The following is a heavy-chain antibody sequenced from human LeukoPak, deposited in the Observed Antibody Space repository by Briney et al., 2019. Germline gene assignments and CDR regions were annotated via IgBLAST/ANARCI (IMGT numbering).Heavy chain of an antibody. V-gene: IGHV3-30*02. D-gene: IGHD2/OR15-2a*01. CDR1: GLSFSSYG. Sequence: GGSLRLSCAASGLSFSSYGMHWDRRAPGKGLEWVAYIHTDVSSKYYADSVKGRFTISRDNSKNTLNLQMNSLRTGDTAVYYCARDQPSRYYSDWGQGTLVTVSS. CDR2: IHTDVSSK. CDR3: ARDQPSRYYSD. J-gene: IGHJ4*02.